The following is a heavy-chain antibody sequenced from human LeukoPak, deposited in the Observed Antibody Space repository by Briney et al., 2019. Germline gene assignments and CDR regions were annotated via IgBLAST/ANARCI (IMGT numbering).Heavy chain of an antibody. CDR1: GFTFSSYA. D-gene: IGHD2-15*01. J-gene: IGHJ4*02. Sequence: GGSLRLSCAASGFTFSSYAMSWVRQAPGKGLEWVSAISGSGGSTYYADSVKGRFTISRDNSKNTLYLQMNSLRAEDTAVYYCAKGPPRGVVVVAATDVPYFDYWGQGTLVTVSS. V-gene: IGHV3-23*01. CDR3: AKGPPRGVVVVAATDVPYFDY. CDR2: ISGSGGST.